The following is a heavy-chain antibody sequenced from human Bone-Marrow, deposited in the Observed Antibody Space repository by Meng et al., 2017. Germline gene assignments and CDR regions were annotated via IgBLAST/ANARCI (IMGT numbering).Heavy chain of an antibody. CDR3: AKGAGGNSKGY. CDR1: GFTFSSYA. D-gene: IGHD4-23*01. CDR2: ISGSGGST. J-gene: IGHJ4*02. V-gene: IGHV3-23*01. Sequence: GESLKISCAASGFTFSSYAMSWVRQAPGKGLEWVSAISGSGGSTYYADSVKGRFTISRDNSKNKLYLQMNSLRAEDTAVYYCAKGAGGNSKGYWGQGTRVTGAS.